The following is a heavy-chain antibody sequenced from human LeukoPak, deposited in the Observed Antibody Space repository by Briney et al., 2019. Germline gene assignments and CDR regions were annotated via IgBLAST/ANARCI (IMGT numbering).Heavy chain of an antibody. D-gene: IGHD3-3*01. CDR1: GFTFSSYA. J-gene: IGHJ6*03. CDR2: ISGSGGST. V-gene: IGHV3-23*01. CDR3: AKDSLEYYYYYYYMDV. Sequence: GGSLRLSCAASGFTFSSYAMSWVRQAPGKGLEWVSGISGSGGSTYYADSVKGRFTISRDNSKNTLYLQMNSLRAEDTAVYYCAKDSLEYYYYYYYMDVWGKGTTVTVSS.